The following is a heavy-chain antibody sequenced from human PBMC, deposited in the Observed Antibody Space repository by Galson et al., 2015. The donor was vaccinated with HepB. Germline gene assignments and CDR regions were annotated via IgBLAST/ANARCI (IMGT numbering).Heavy chain of an antibody. J-gene: IGHJ6*02. CDR2: ISQDGSNK. V-gene: IGHV3-30*04. D-gene: IGHD6-13*01. CDR1: RFTFTTYP. Sequence: SLRLSCAASRFTFTTYPMNWVRQAPGKGLEWVAVISQDGSNKYYADSVKGRFTISRDNSKNTLYLQMNSLRAEDTALHYCARGQQLVGHYYYYAMDVWGQGTTVTVSS. CDR3: ARGQQLVGHYYYYAMDV.